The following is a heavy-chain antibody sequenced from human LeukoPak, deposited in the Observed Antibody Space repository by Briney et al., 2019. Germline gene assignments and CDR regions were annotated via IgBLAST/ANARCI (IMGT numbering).Heavy chain of an antibody. Sequence: GGSLRLSCAASGFTFSSYWVHWVRQAPGKGLVWVSRINSDGSSTSYADSVKGRFTISRDNAKNTLYLQMNSLRAEDTAVYYCARPYCSGGSCHRFFDYWGQGTLVTVSS. V-gene: IGHV3-74*01. CDR1: GFTFSSYW. J-gene: IGHJ4*02. CDR2: INSDGSST. D-gene: IGHD2-15*01. CDR3: ARPYCSGGSCHRFFDY.